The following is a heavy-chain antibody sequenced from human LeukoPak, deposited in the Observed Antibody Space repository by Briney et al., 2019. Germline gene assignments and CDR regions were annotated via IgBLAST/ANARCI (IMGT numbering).Heavy chain of an antibody. CDR1: GCSFTSYW. J-gene: IGHJ4*02. CDR2: IYPGDSDT. CDR3: ARLDYSNYLYYFDY. Sequence: GESLKISCKGSGCSFTSYWIGWARQMPGKGLEWMGIIYPGDSDTRYSPSFQGPVTISADKSISTAYLQWSSLKASDTAMYYCARLDYSNYLYYFDYWGQGTLVTVSS. D-gene: IGHD4-11*01. V-gene: IGHV5-51*01.